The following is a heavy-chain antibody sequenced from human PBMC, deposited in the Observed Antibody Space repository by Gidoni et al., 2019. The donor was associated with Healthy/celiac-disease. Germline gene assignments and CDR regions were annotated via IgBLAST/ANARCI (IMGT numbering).Heavy chain of an antibody. D-gene: IGHD2-21*02. CDR1: GFTFSNAW. CDR3: TTHIVVVTDYYYYMDV. V-gene: IGHV3-15*01. J-gene: IGHJ6*03. Sequence: EVQLVESGGGLVKPGGSLRLSCAASGFTFSNAWRSWVRQAPGKGLEWVGRIKRKTDGGTTDYAAPVKGRFTISRDDSKNTLYLQMNSLKTEDTDVYYCTTHIVVVTDYYYYMDVWGKGTTVTVSS. CDR2: IKRKTDGGTT.